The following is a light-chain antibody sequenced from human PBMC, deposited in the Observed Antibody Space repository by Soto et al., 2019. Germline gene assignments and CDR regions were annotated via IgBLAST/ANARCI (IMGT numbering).Light chain of an antibody. CDR3: QQYGSSPLT. J-gene: IGKJ4*01. CDR2: GAS. Sequence: EIVLTQSPGTLSLSPGERATLSCRASQSVSSSYLAWYRQKPGQAPRLLIYGASRRATGIPDRFSGSGFGTDFTLTISRLEPEDFAVYYCQQYGSSPLTFGGGTKVEIK. CDR1: QSVSSSY. V-gene: IGKV3-20*01.